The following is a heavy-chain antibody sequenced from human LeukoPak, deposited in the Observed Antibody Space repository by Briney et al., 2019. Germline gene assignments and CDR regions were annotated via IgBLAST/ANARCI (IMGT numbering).Heavy chain of an antibody. CDR1: GYTFTSYA. V-gene: IGHV1-3*01. J-gene: IGHJ4*02. Sequence: GASVKVSCKASGYTFTSYAMHWVRQAPGQRLEWMGWINAGNGNTKYSQKFQGRVTITRDTSASTAYMELSSLRSEDTAVYYCARGGQYYYDSSGNPFFYYWGQGTLVTVSS. D-gene: IGHD3-22*01. CDR3: ARGGQYYYDSSGNPFFYY. CDR2: INAGNGNT.